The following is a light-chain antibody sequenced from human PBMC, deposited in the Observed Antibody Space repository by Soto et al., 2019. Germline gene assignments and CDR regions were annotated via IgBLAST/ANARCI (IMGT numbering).Light chain of an antibody. CDR1: SSDVGGYNY. V-gene: IGLV2-14*01. CDR3: GSYTTRSTVV. CDR2: EVS. Sequence: QSVLTQPASVSGSPGQSITISCTGTSSDVGGYNYVSWYQQHPGKAPKLMIYEVSNRPSGVSYRFSGSKSGNTASLTISGLQAEDEADYYCGSYTTRSTVVFGTGTKLTVL. J-gene: IGLJ1*01.